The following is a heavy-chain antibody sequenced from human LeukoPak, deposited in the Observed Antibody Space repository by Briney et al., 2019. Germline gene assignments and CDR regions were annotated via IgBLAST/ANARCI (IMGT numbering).Heavy chain of an antibody. J-gene: IGHJ4*02. CDR2: INHSGST. V-gene: IGHV4-34*01. Sequence: PSETLSLTCAVYGGSFSGYYWSWIRQPPGKGLEWIGEINHSGSTNYNPSLKSRVTISVDTSKNQFSLKLSSVTAADTAVYYCARDQRSAAGTAFDYWGQGTLVTVSS. D-gene: IGHD6-13*01. CDR3: ARDQRSAAGTAFDY. CDR1: GGSFSGYY.